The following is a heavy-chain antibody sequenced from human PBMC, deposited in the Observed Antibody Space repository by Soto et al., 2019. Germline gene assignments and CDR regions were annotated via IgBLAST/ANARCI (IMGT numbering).Heavy chain of an antibody. D-gene: IGHD1-26*01. J-gene: IGHJ4*01. CDR1: GGTFSSYS. CDR3: ARDGGRHSGGMDY. CDR2: IIPIFGTA. Sequence: QVQLVQSGAEVKKPGSSVKVSCKASGGTFSSYSINWVRQAPGQGLEWMGAIIPIFGTANDAQKFQGRVTITADESTSTAYMELSSLRSEDTAVYYCARDGGRHSGGMDYWGHGTLVTVSS. V-gene: IGHV1-69*01.